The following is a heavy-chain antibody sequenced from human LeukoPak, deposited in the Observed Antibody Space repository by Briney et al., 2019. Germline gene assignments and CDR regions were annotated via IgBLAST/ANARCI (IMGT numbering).Heavy chain of an antibody. V-gene: IGHV3-23*01. CDR2: MSGSGGGT. D-gene: IGHD6-19*01. Sequence: PGGSLTLSRALSGFTFSSYAMSSARQPRGGGREWVSVMSGSGGGTYYADFVKSRFTISRDNSKNTQYLQMNSLRAADTAVYYCAKGSGWYRFLFDYWGQGTLVTVSS. CDR3: AKGSGWYRFLFDY. CDR1: GFTFSSYA. J-gene: IGHJ4*02.